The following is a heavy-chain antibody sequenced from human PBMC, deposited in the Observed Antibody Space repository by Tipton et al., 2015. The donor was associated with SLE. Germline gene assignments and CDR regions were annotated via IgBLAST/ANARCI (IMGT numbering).Heavy chain of an antibody. CDR2: IDISGST. D-gene: IGHD2-2*01. Sequence: TLSLTCTVSGGSIRSGNHSWSWIRQPVGKGLEWIGHIDISGSTKYNPSLKSRVTMAVDMSKNQFSLNLNSVTAADTAVYYCARTLLPASLGAFDIWGQGTLVTVSS. CDR1: GGSIRSGNHS. V-gene: IGHV4-61*09. CDR3: ARTLLPASLGAFDI. J-gene: IGHJ3*02.